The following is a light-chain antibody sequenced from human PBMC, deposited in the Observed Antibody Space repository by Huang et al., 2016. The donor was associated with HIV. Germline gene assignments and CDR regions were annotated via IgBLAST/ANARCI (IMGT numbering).Light chain of an antibody. Sequence: EIMMTQSPVTLSLSPGERATLSCRASQSVNSNLAWYKQKPGQAPRLLVSDSSTRATGTPVRFSGSRSGTEFTLTNSSLQLEDCAVYYCQQYNKWPRTCGLGTKVEIK. J-gene: IGKJ1*01. CDR3: QQYNKWPRT. CDR1: QSVNSN. V-gene: IGKV3-15*01. CDR2: DSS.